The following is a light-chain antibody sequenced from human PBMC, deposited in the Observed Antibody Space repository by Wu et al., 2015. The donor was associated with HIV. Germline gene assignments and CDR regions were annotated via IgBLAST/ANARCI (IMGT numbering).Light chain of an antibody. CDR2: AAS. CDR1: QGISSY. J-gene: IGKJ2*01. V-gene: IGKV1-9*01. CDR3: QRLYSFPLWA. Sequence: IQLTQSPSSLSASVGDRVTITCRASQGISSYLAWYQQKPGKAPKLLIYAASTLQSGVPSRFSGSRSGTAFTLTITNLQPEDVATYYCQRLYSFPLWAFGQGTKLEIK.